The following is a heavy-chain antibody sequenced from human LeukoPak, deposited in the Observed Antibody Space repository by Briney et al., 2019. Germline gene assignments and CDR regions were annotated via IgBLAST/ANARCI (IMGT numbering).Heavy chain of an antibody. CDR2: IIPIFGTA. CDR3: ARTDKQTRVGAIDY. D-gene: IGHD1-26*01. J-gene: IGHJ4*02. CDR1: GGTFSSYA. Sequence: SVKVSCKASGGTFSSYAISWVRQAPGQGLEWMGGIIPIFGTANYAQKFQGRVTITADESTSTAYMELSSLRSEDTAVYYCARTDKQTRVGAIDYWGQGTLVTVSS. V-gene: IGHV1-69*13.